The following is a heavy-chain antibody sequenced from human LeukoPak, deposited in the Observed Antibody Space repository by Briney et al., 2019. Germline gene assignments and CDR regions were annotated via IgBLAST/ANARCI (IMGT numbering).Heavy chain of an antibody. J-gene: IGHJ5*02. Sequence: GGSLRLYCAASGFTVSGNYMSWVRQAPGKGLEWVSSLSSSNSYIYYSDSVKGRFTISRDNAKNSLYLQMNSLRAEDTAVYYCARGPPFDPWGQGTLVTVSS. CDR3: ARGPPFDP. CDR2: LSSSNSYI. CDR1: GFTVSGNY. V-gene: IGHV3-21*01.